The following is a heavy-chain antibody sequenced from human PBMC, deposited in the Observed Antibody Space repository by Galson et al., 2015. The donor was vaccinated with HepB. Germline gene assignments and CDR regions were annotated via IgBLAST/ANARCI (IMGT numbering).Heavy chain of an antibody. CDR2: IWYDGSNK. J-gene: IGHJ5*02. CDR1: GFTFSNAW. V-gene: IGHV3-33*08. CDR3: ARGAGWYEGERDWFDP. D-gene: IGHD6-19*01. Sequence: SLRLSCAASGFTFSNAWMSWVRQAPGKGLEWVAVIWYDGSNKYYADSVKGRFTISRDNSKNTLYLQMNSLRAEDTAVYYCARGAGWYEGERDWFDPWGQGTLVTVSS.